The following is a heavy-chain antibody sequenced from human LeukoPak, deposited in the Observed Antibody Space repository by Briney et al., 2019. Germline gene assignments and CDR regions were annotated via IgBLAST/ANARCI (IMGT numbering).Heavy chain of an antibody. CDR1: GYTFSSSG. J-gene: IGHJ3*02. Sequence: ASVKVSCKASGYTFSSSGIYWVRQAPGQGLEWMGWIYPYSGDTNYAQNFQGRVTMTRDTSISTAYMELSSLKSDDTAVYYCARDRNSGSSLDIWGQGTMLTVSS. CDR2: IYPYSGDT. CDR3: ARDRNSGSSLDI. V-gene: IGHV1-2*02. D-gene: IGHD6-6*01.